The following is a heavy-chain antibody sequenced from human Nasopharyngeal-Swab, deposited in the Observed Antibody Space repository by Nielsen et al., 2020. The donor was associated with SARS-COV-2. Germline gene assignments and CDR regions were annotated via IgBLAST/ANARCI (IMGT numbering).Heavy chain of an antibody. CDR2: IHSAGDT. CDR3: AREGRDGFDY. CDR1: GFTFSSYD. D-gene: IGHD5-24*01. V-gene: IGHV3-13*01. Sequence: GESLKISCAASGFTFSSYDMHWVRQATGKSLEWVSGIHSAGDTYYPGSVKGRFTISRENAKNSLYLQMNSLRAEDTAVYYCAREGRDGFDYWGQGTLVTVSS. J-gene: IGHJ4*02.